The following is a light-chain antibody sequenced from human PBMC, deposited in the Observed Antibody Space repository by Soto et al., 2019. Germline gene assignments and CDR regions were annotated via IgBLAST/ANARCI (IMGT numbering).Light chain of an antibody. CDR2: DNI. CDR3: QSYDTTLSGLV. CDR1: ASNLGAKYA. V-gene: IGLV1-40*01. Sequence: QSVLTQPPSVSGAPGQRVTISCTGSASNLGAKYAVHWYQHLPGTAPKLLIYDNIHRPSGVPDRCSGSKSDTSASLAITGLQAEDEADYYCQSYDTTLSGLVFGGGTKLTVL. J-gene: IGLJ3*02.